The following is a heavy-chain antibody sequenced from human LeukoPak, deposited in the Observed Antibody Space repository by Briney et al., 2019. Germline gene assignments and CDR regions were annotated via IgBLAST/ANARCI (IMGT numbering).Heavy chain of an antibody. CDR2: IYYSGST. Sequence: SETLSLTCTVSGGSISSYYWSWIRQPPGKGLEWIGYIYYSGSTNYNPSLKSRVTISVDTSKNQFSLKLSSVTAADTAVYYCAGSSWDFDYWGQGTLVTVSS. V-gene: IGHV4-59*01. D-gene: IGHD2-2*01. CDR1: GGSISSYY. CDR3: AGSSWDFDY. J-gene: IGHJ4*02.